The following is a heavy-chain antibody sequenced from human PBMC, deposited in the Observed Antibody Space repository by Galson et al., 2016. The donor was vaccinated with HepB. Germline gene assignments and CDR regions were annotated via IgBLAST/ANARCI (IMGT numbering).Heavy chain of an antibody. D-gene: IGHD3-10*01. J-gene: IGHJ4*02. Sequence: SVKVSCKASGYHFLNYGISWVRQAPGQGLEWMGWTSTYNGNTKSAQKVQDRVTMTTDTSTGTDYMEPRSLTSEDTAVYYCATYNVSLGDYNAFDFWGQGTLVTVSS. CDR1: GYHFLNYG. CDR3: ATYNVSLGDYNAFDF. V-gene: IGHV1-18*01. CDR2: TSTYNGNT.